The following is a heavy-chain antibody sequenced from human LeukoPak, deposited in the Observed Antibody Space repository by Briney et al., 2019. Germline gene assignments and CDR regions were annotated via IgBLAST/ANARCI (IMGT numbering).Heavy chain of an antibody. J-gene: IGHJ4*02. D-gene: IGHD1-26*01. CDR2: LNSDGTST. CDR3: ARKGSGNYYVDY. V-gene: IGHV3-74*01. CDR1: GFTFSSYW. Sequence: GGSLRLSCAASGFTFSSYWMHWVRQAPGKGLVWVSLLNSDGTSTFYADSVRGRFTISRDNAKNTLYLQMNSLSAEDTAVYYCARKGSGNYYVDYWGQGTLVTVSS.